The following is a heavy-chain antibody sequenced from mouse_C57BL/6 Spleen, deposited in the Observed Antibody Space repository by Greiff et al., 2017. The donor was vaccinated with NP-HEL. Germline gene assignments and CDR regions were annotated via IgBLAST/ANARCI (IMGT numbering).Heavy chain of an antibody. CDR2: ISGGGGNT. CDR1: GFTFSSYT. V-gene: IGHV5-9*01. CDR3: ARHPLYYGSSYYFDY. Sequence: DVKLVESGGGLVKPGGSLKLSCAASGFTFSSYTMSWVRQTPEKRLEWVATISGGGGNTYYPDSVKGRFTISRDNAKNTLYLQMSSLRSEDTALYYCARHPLYYGSSYYFDYWGQGTTLTVSS. D-gene: IGHD1-1*01. J-gene: IGHJ2*01.